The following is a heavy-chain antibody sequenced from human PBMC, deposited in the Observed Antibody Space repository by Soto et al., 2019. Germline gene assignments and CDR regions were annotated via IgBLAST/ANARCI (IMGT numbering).Heavy chain of an antibody. J-gene: IGHJ3*02. D-gene: IGHD3-10*01. Sequence: EVQLVESGGGLVKPGGSLRLSCAASGFTFSNAWMSWVRQAPGKGLEWVGRIKSKTDGGTTDYAAPVKGRFTISRDDSKNTLYLKMNSLKTGDTAVYYCTTEKYVTMVRGVPFKNDAFDIWGQGTMVTVSS. CDR3: TTEKYVTMVRGVPFKNDAFDI. CDR2: IKSKTDGGTT. CDR1: GFTFSNAW. V-gene: IGHV3-15*01.